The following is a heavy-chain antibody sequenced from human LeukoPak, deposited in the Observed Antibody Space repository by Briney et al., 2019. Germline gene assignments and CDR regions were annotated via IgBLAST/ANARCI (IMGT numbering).Heavy chain of an antibody. CDR2: ISYDGSNK. D-gene: IGHD2-15*01. J-gene: IGHJ6*02. CDR1: GFTFSSYG. V-gene: IGHV3-30*18. Sequence: PGRSLRLSCAASGFTFSSYGMHWVRQAPGKGLEWVAVISYDGSNKYYADSVKGRFTISRDNSKNTLYLQMNSLRAEDTAVYYCAKEVFRYGYHGLDVWGQGTTVTVSS. CDR3: AKEVFRYGYHGLDV.